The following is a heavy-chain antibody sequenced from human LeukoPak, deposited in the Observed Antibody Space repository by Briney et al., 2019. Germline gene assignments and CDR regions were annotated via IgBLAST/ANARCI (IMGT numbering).Heavy chain of an antibody. V-gene: IGHV3-23*01. CDR2: ISGSGGST. D-gene: IGHD3-10*02. J-gene: IGHJ6*04. CDR1: GFTFSSYE. CDR3: AELGITMIGGV. Sequence: GGSLRLSCAASGFTFSSYEMNWVRQAPGKGLEWVSAISGSGGSTYYADSVKGRFTISRDNSKNTLYLQMNSLRAEDTAVYYCAELGITMIGGVWGKGATVTISS.